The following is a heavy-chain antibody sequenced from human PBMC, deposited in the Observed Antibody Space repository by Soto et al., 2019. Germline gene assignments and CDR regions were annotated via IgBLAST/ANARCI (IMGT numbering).Heavy chain of an antibody. CDR3: ARTLLPDTKGAFDI. D-gene: IGHD2-2*01. J-gene: IGHJ3*02. CDR2: IHYSGTT. Sequence: PSETLSLTCTVSGTSISSYYWSWIRQPPGKGLEWIANIHYSGTTNDNPSLKSRVTMSIDTSNNHFSLKLISVTAADTAVYYCARTLLPDTKGAFDIWGQGTLVTVS. CDR1: GTSISSYY. V-gene: IGHV4-59*12.